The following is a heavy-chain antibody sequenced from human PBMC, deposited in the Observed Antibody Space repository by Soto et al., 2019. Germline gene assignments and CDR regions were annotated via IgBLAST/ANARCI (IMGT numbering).Heavy chain of an antibody. CDR1: GYTFTGYY. Sequence: ASVKVSCKASGYTFTGYYMHWVRQAPGQGLEWMGWINPNSGGTNYAQKFQGWVTMTRDTSISTAYMELSRLRSDDTAVYYCARAVSHCSGGSCYSGIQVWYFDLWGRGTLVTVSS. CDR3: ARAVSHCSGGSCYSGIQVWYFDL. V-gene: IGHV1-2*04. D-gene: IGHD2-15*01. CDR2: INPNSGGT. J-gene: IGHJ2*01.